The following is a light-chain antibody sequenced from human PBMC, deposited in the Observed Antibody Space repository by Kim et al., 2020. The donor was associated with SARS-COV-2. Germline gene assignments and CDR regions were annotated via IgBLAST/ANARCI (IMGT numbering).Light chain of an antibody. CDR1: NSGNRH. Sequence: APEETARLTCGGANSGNRHVPWYQQKPGQAPVLVIYFDADRPAGISERFSGSNSGSTATLTISRAKAGDEADYYCQVWDTTTRRVFGAGTQLTVL. J-gene: IGLJ3*02. CDR3: QVWDTTTRRV. CDR2: FDA. V-gene: IGLV3-21*04.